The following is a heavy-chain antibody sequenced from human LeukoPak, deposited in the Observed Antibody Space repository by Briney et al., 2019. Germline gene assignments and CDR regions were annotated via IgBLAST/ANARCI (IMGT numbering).Heavy chain of an antibody. CDR1: GGSISSGSYY. CDR2: IYTSGST. J-gene: IGHJ6*02. CDR3: AREPVYGSGSYYPGDV. V-gene: IGHV4-61*02. D-gene: IGHD3-10*01. Sequence: PSATLSLTCTAAGGSISSGSYYWGWIRQPAGKGLEWIGRIYTSGSTNYPPSLKRLVTILVDTSKNQFSLKLSAVTAADTAVYYGAREPVYGSGSYYPGDVWGQGTTVTVSS.